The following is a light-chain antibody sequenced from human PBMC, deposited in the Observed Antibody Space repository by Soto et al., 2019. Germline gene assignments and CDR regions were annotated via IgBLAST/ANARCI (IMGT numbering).Light chain of an antibody. CDR1: SSDVGGYNY. CDR2: EVS. J-gene: IGLJ1*01. V-gene: IGLV2-14*01. CDR3: NSYTSKSTGV. Sequence: QSVLTQPASVSGSPGQSITISCTGTSSDVGGYNYVSWYQQHPGKAPKLIIYEVSNRPSGVSNRFSGSKSGNTASLTISGLQAEYEADYYCNSYTSKSTGVFGTGTQVTVL.